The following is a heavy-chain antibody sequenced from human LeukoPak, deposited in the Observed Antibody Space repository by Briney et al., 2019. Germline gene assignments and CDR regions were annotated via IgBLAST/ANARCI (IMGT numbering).Heavy chain of an antibody. Sequence: PSETLSLTCTVSGGSISSGDYSWRWIRQPPGKGLEWIGYIYYSGSTYYNPSLKSRVTISVDTSKNQFSLKLSSVTAADTAVYYCATLALYYDSSGYRYNEFDYWGQGTLVTVSS. CDR3: ATLALYYDSSGYRYNEFDY. CDR1: GGSISSGDYS. J-gene: IGHJ4*02. CDR2: IYYSGST. D-gene: IGHD3-22*01. V-gene: IGHV4-30-4*01.